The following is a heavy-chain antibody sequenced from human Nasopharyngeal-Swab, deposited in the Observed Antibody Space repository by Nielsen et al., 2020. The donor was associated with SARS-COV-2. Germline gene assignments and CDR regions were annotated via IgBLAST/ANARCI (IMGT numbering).Heavy chain of an antibody. Sequence: SQTLSLTGAVYGGSFSGYYWSWIRQPPGKGLEWIGEINHSGSTNYNPSLKSRVTISVDTSKNQFSLKLSSVTAADTAVYYCARSRAALLRFGESRHLFDYWGQGTLVTVSS. CDR2: INHSGST. CDR1: GGSFSGYY. D-gene: IGHD3-10*01. V-gene: IGHV4-34*01. J-gene: IGHJ4*02. CDR3: ARSRAALLRFGESRHLFDY.